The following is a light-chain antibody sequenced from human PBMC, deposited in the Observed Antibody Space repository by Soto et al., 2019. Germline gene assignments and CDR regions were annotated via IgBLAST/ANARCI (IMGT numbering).Light chain of an antibody. Sequence: QPVPVSGSPGQSITISCTGTSSDVGGYNYVSWYQQHPGKAPKLMIYDVSNRPSGVSNRFSGSKSGNTASLTISGLQAEDEADYYCSSYTSSSTRGVVFGGGTKLTVL. V-gene: IGLV2-14*01. CDR3: SSYTSSSTRGVV. CDR1: SSDVGGYNY. J-gene: IGLJ2*01. CDR2: DVS.